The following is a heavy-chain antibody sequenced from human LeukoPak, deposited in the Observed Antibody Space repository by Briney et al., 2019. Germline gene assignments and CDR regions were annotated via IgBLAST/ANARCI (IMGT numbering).Heavy chain of an antibody. D-gene: IGHD5-24*01. CDR1: GGSISSGSYY. J-gene: IGHJ6*03. CDR2: IYTSGST. Sequence: PSETLSLTCTVSGGSISSGSYYWSWIRQPAGKGLEWIGRIYTSGSTNYNPSLKSRVTISVDTSKNQFSLKLSSVTAADTAVYYCARDRWYYYYMDVWGKGTTVTVSS. V-gene: IGHV4-61*02. CDR3: ARDRWYYYYMDV.